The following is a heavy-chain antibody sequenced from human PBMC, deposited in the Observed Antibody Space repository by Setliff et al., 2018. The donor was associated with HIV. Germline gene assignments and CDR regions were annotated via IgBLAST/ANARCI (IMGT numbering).Heavy chain of an antibody. D-gene: IGHD3-22*01. CDR2: IKDDGRDK. Sequence: GGSLRLSCVASGFTFRSYWMSWVRQAPGKRPEWVANIKDDGRDKFYLGSVKGRFTISRDNSKNTLYLQMNSLRAEDTAVYYCAKDRYYDSSGSPFDYWGQGTLVTVSS. V-gene: IGHV3-7*01. CDR3: AKDRYYDSSGSPFDY. J-gene: IGHJ4*02. CDR1: GFTFRSYW.